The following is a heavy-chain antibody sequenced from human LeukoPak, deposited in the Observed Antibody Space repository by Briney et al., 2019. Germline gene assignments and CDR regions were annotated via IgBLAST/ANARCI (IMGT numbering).Heavy chain of an antibody. CDR3: ARDRMIGRNWFDP. J-gene: IGHJ5*02. CDR1: GGSISSSSYY. Sequence: SETLSLTCTVSGGSISSSSYYWGWIRQPPGKGLEWIGSIYYSGSTYYNTSLKSRVTISVDTSKNQFSLKLSSVTAADTAVYYGARDRMIGRNWFDPWGQGTLVTVSS. CDR2: IYYSGST. D-gene: IGHD3-22*01. V-gene: IGHV4-39*07.